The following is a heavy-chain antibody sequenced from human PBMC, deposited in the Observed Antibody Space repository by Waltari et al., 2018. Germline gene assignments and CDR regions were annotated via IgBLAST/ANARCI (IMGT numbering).Heavy chain of an antibody. Sequence: EAQLVESGGGLVQPGGSLRLSCAASGFSFSSYELNWVRQGPGKGLEGISNIRDSDNRKFYAESGKGRFTVSRDNAKNSLHLEMNSLRAEDTATYYCVRDGLGSGRTRVDVWGQGTTVIVSS. D-gene: IGHD2-2*01. CDR2: IRDSDNRK. CDR1: GFSFSSYE. J-gene: IGHJ6*02. CDR3: VRDGLGSGRTRVDV. V-gene: IGHV3-48*03.